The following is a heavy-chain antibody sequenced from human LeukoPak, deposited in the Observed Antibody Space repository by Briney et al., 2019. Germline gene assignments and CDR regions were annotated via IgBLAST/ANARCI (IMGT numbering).Heavy chain of an antibody. CDR3: ARGIAAAGTPPDFDY. Sequence: SETLSLTCTVSGGSISSYYWSWIRQPPGKGLEWIGYIYYSGSTNYNPSLKSRATISVDTSKSQFSLKLSSVTAADTAVYYCARGIAAAGTPPDFDYWGQGTLVTVSS. CDR2: IYYSGST. CDR1: GGSISSYY. D-gene: IGHD6-13*01. V-gene: IGHV4-59*08. J-gene: IGHJ4*02.